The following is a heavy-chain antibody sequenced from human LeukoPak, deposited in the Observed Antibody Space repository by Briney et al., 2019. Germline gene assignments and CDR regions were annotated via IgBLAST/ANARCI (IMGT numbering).Heavy chain of an antibody. J-gene: IGHJ2*01. V-gene: IGHV4-34*01. Sequence: SETLSLTCAVYGGSFSGYYWSWVRQPPGKGLEWIGEINHSGSTNYNPSLKSRVTISVDTSKNQFSLKLSSVTAADTAVYYCARDGRPSYCGGDCYLNWYFDLWGRGTLVTVSS. CDR3: ARDGRPSYCGGDCYLNWYFDL. CDR2: INHSGST. CDR1: GGSFSGYY. D-gene: IGHD2-21*02.